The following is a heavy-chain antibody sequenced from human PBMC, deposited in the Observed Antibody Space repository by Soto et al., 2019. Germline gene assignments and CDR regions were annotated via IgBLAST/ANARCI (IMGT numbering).Heavy chain of an antibody. CDR2: IYYSGNT. CDR3: AGVRGVKWFDP. V-gene: IGHV4-31*03. Sequence: TLSLTCTVSGGSISSGGYYWSWIRQHPGKGLEWIGYIYYSGNTYYNPSLKSRVTISVDTSKNQFSLKLSSVTAADTAVYYCAGVRGVKWFDPWGQGTLVTVSS. CDR1: GGSISSGGYY. D-gene: IGHD3-10*01. J-gene: IGHJ5*02.